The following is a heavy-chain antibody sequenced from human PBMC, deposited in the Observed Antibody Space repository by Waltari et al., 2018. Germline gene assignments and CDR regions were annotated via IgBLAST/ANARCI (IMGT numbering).Heavy chain of an antibody. CDR1: GGSISSSSYY. V-gene: IGHV4-39*07. D-gene: IGHD1-26*01. J-gene: IGHJ4*02. CDR3: ASLGATGYFDY. CDR2: IYYRGCT. Sequence: QLQLQESGPGLVKPSETLSLTCTVSGGSISSSSYYWGWIRQPPGKGLEWIGSIYYRGCTYYHPALKSRVTIAVHTSKNQFALKLSSVTAADTAVYYCASLGATGYFDYWGQGTLVTVSA.